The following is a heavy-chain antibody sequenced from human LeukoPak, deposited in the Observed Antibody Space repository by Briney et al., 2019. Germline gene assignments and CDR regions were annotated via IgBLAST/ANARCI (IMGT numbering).Heavy chain of an antibody. CDR1: GYTFISYA. CDR2: TNAGNGYT. J-gene: IGHJ4*02. V-gene: IGHV1-3*01. D-gene: IGHD2-21*02. Sequence: ASVKVSCKASGYTFISYAMHWVRQAPGQRLEWVGWTNAGNGYTRYSQNFQGRVTITRDTSARTVYMELSSLRSEDTAVYYCARGDCGGDCSTFDYWGQGTLVTVSS. CDR3: ARGDCGGDCSTFDY.